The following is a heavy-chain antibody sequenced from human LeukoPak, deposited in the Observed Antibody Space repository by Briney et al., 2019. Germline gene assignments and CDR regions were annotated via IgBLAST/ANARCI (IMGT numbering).Heavy chain of an antibody. Sequence: GGSLRLSCAASGFTFSSYWMHWVRQAPGKGLVWVSRINSDGSSTSYADSVKGRFTISRDNAKNTLYLQMDSLRAEDTAVYYCASTGFGTIDDYYYAMDVWGKGTTVTVSS. J-gene: IGHJ6*04. V-gene: IGHV3-74*01. D-gene: IGHD3-10*01. CDR2: INSDGSST. CDR1: GFTFSSYW. CDR3: ASTGFGTIDDYYYAMDV.